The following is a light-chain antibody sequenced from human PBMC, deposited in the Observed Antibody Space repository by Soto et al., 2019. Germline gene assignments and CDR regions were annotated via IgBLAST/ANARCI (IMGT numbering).Light chain of an antibody. V-gene: IGKV1-5*01. CDR1: QSASTF. CDR3: QQYNRYAVT. CDR2: DAS. J-gene: IGKJ1*01. Sequence: DIQMTQSPSTLSASVGDRVTITCRASQSASTFLAWYQQKPGQAPKLLIYDASTLQSGVPSRFSASGSGTEFDLTISGLQTDDFAVYYCQQYNRYAVTFGQGTKVDIK.